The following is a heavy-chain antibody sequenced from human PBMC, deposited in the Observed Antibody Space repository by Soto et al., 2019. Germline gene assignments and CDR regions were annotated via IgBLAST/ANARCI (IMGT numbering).Heavy chain of an antibody. CDR2: IIPLLAIT. CDR3: ALGSWSAETFDI. V-gene: IGHV1-69*02. CDR1: GGTFNIYT. D-gene: IGHD6-13*01. Sequence: QVQLVQSGAEVKKPGSSVKVSCKASGGTFNIYTIIWVRQAPGQGLEWMGRIIPLLAITNYAQRFQDRVTITADTSTSTAYMDLSSLTSEDTAVYYCALGSWSAETFDIWGQGTLVTVS. J-gene: IGHJ3*02.